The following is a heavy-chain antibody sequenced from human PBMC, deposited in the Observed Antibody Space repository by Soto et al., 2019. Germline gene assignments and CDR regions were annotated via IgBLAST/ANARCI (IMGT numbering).Heavy chain of an antibody. CDR1: GFTFSSYA. D-gene: IGHD3-10*01. CDR3: AKFSYYYGSGSSGGYYYYYMDV. V-gene: IGHV3-23*01. CDR2: ISGSGGST. Sequence: GGSLRLSCAASGFTFSSYAMSWVRQAPGKGLEWVSAISGSGGSTYYADSVKGRFTISRDNSKNTLYLQMNSLRAEDTAVYYCAKFSYYYGSGSSGGYYYYYMDVWGKGTTVTVSS. J-gene: IGHJ6*03.